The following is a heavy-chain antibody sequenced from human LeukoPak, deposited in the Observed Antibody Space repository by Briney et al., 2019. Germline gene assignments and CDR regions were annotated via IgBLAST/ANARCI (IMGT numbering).Heavy chain of an antibody. J-gene: IGHJ4*02. CDR1: GYTFTTYG. D-gene: IGHD6-19*01. CDR2: INPYNGNT. CDR3: ARGGVSSGWYGSYFDY. Sequence: ASVKVSCKASGYTFTTYGISWVRQAPGQGLEGMGWINPYNGNTNYAQKLQGRVTMTTDTSTSTAYMELRSLRSDDTAVYYCARGGVSSGWYGSYFDYWGQGTLVTVSS. V-gene: IGHV1-18*01.